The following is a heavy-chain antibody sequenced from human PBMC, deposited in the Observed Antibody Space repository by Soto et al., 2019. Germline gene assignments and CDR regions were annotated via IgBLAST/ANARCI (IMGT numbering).Heavy chain of an antibody. D-gene: IGHD3-22*01. Sequence: SETLSLTCTVSGGSISSYYWSWIRQPAGKGLEWIGRIYTSGSTNYNPSLRSRVTMSVDTSKNQFSLKLSSVTAADTAVYYCARDTTPSLYYYDSSGYYWTHFDYWGQGTLVTVSS. CDR2: IYTSGST. J-gene: IGHJ4*02. V-gene: IGHV4-4*07. CDR1: GGSISSYY. CDR3: ARDTTPSLYYYDSSGYYWTHFDY.